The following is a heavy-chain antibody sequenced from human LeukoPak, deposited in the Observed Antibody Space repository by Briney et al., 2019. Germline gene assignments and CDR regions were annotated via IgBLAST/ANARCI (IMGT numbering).Heavy chain of an antibody. CDR1: GFTFSSYA. D-gene: IGHD4-17*01. J-gene: IGHJ4*02. V-gene: IGHV3-64*01. Sequence: PGGSLRLSCAASGFTFSSYAMHWVRQAPGKGLEYVSAISSNGGSTYYANSVKGRFTISRDNSKNTLYLQMGSLRAEDMAVYYCARVDGDYVLGRSDYWGQGTLVTVSS. CDR2: ISSNGGST. CDR3: ARVDGDYVLGRSDY.